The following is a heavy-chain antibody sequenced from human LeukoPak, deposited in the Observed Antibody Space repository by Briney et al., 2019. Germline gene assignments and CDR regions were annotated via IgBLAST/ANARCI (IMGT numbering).Heavy chain of an antibody. CDR2: VDWDNDK. V-gene: IGHV2-70*11. Sequence: SGPALVKPTETLTLTCTFSGFSLSTSGVCVSWNRQPPGKALEWLARVDWDNDKYYSTSLKTRLTISKDTSKNQVVLTMTNMDPVDTATYYCARTTSSTSFNFDYWGQGTLVTVSS. CDR1: GFSLSTSGVC. D-gene: IGHD2-2*01. J-gene: IGHJ4*02. CDR3: ARTTSSTSFNFDY.